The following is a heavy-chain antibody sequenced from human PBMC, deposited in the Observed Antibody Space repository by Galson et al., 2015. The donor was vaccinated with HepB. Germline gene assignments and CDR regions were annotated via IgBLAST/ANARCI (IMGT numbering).Heavy chain of an antibody. Sequence: SLRLSCAASGFTFSSYAMHWVRQAPGKGLEWVAVISYDGSNKYYADSVKGRFTISRDNSKNTLYLQMNSLRAEDTAVYYCARDIIPSDYYDSSGYYSYFDYWGQGTLVTVSS. CDR1: GFTFSSYA. CDR3: ARDIIPSDYYDSSGYYSYFDY. J-gene: IGHJ4*02. CDR2: ISYDGSNK. V-gene: IGHV3-30*04. D-gene: IGHD3-22*01.